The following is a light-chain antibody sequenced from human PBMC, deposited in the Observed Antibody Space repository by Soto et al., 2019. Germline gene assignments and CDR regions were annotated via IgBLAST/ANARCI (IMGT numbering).Light chain of an antibody. Sequence: IVMTQSPATLSVSPGERATLSCRASQSVSINLAWNQQRPGQAPRLLIYGASIRATGVPARFSGSGSGTEFTLTISSLQSEDFAVYYCQQYNNWPRTFGQGTKVDIK. V-gene: IGKV3-15*01. CDR3: QQYNNWPRT. J-gene: IGKJ1*01. CDR2: GAS. CDR1: QSVSIN.